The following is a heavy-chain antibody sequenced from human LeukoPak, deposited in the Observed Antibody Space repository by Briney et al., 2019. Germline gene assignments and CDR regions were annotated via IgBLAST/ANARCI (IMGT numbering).Heavy chain of an antibody. CDR2: INHSGNT. CDR3: AGGVVVAATGYYYYYGMDV. V-gene: IGHV4-34*01. CDR1: GGSFSGYY. J-gene: IGHJ6*04. D-gene: IGHD2-15*01. Sequence: PSETLSLTCAVYGGSFSGYYWSWIRQPPGKGLEWIGEINHSGNTNYNPSLKSRVTISVDTSKNQFSLKLSSVTAADTAVYYCAGGVVVAATGYYYYYGMDVWGKGTTVTVSS.